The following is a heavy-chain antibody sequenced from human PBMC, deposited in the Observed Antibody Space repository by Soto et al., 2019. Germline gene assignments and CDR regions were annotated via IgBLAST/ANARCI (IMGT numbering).Heavy chain of an antibody. CDR1: GGSVTNSSYH. CDR2: LYDRGTT. CDR3: FGVLSAIHDY. J-gene: IGHJ4*01. Sequence: PSETLSLTCKVSGGSVTNSSYHWGRIRQTPGKQLEWIATLYDRGTTDYNSALRSRATMSVDTSKDHFSLTLSSVTVADTAVYFCFGVLSAIHDYWGHGTPVTVSS. V-gene: IGHV4-39*02. D-gene: IGHD3-16*01.